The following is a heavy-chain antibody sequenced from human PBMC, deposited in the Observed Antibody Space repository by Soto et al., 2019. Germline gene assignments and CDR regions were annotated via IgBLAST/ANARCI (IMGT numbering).Heavy chain of an antibody. CDR1: GLTFSDHY. J-gene: IGHJ1*01. CDR3: ALGGGFQH. D-gene: IGHD3-16*01. Sequence: EVQLVEAGGGLVQPGGSLRLSCAASGLTFSDHYSDWVRQAPGKGLAWVVRSRNKANSYTTEYAESVKGRFTLSRDDSTNSVYLQMNSLKTGDTAVYYCALGGGFQHGGQGTLVTVSS. V-gene: IGHV3-72*01. CDR2: SRNKANSYTT.